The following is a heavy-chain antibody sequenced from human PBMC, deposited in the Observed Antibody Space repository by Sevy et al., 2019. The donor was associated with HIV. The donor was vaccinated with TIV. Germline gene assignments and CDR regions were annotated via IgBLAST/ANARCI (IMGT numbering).Heavy chain of an antibody. D-gene: IGHD5-12*01. CDR2: ISYDGSNK. Sequence: GTLRLSCAASGFTFSSYGMHWVRQAPGKGLEWVAVISYDGSNKYYADSVKGRFTISRDNSKNTLYLQMNSLRAEDTAVYYCAKGVYSGYDVVGAFDIWGQGTMVTVSS. CDR3: AKGVYSGYDVVGAFDI. J-gene: IGHJ3*02. V-gene: IGHV3-30*18. CDR1: GFTFSSYG.